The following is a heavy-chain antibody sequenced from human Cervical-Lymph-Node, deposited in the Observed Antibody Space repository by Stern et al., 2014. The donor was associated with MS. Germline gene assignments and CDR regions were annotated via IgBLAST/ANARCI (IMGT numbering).Heavy chain of an antibody. CDR2: IFYKGRT. Sequence: VQLEESGPGLVKPSETLSLTCTVSGGSISTYYWSWIRQSPEKGLEWIGYIFYKGRTNYNPSLKSRVTLSVDTSINQFSLNVSSVTAAATAVYYCARGRGISRVSDSWGQGTLVTVPS. J-gene: IGHJ4*02. CDR3: ARGRGISRVSDS. D-gene: IGHD2/OR15-2a*01. V-gene: IGHV4-59*01. CDR1: GGSISTYY.